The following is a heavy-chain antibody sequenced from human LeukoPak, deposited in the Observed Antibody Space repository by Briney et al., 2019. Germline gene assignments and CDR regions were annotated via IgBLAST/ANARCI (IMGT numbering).Heavy chain of an antibody. V-gene: IGHV1-2*02. CDR3: ASYCSGGSCYSPNNAFDI. CDR2: INPNSGGT. D-gene: IGHD2-15*01. CDR1: GYTFTSYG. Sequence: ASVKVSCKASGYTFTSYGISWVRQAPGQGLEWIGWINPNSGGTNYAQKFQGRVTLIRDTSISTAYMELSRLTPDDTAVYYCASYCSGGSCYSPNNAFDIWGQGTMVTVSS. J-gene: IGHJ3*02.